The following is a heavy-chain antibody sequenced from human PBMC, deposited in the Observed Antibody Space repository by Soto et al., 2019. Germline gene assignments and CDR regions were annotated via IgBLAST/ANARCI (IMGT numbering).Heavy chain of an antibody. CDR3: VRDRPHNWFDP. J-gene: IGHJ5*02. Sequence: EVQVVESGGGLVQPGGSLRLSCAASGFTFSNYWMHLVRQVPGKGLVWVARINNDGIGTFYADSVKARFTISRDNAKNTLYLQMNILRGDDTAVYYCVRDRPHNWFDPWGQGTLVTVSS. CDR2: INNDGIGT. V-gene: IGHV3-74*01. CDR1: GFTFSNYW.